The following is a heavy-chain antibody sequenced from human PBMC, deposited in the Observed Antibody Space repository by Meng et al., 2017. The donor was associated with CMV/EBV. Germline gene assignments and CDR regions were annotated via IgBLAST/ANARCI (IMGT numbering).Heavy chain of an antibody. Sequence: GSLLKISCAASGFTFSSYGMHWVRQAPGKGLEWVAFIRYDGSNKYYADSVKGRFTISRDNSKNTLYLQMNSLRAEDTAVYYCAKGGGRMVRDNWFDPWGQGTLVTVSS. D-gene: IGHD3-10*01. V-gene: IGHV3-30*02. CDR3: AKGGGRMVRDNWFDP. CDR2: IRYDGSNK. CDR1: GFTFSSYG. J-gene: IGHJ5*02.